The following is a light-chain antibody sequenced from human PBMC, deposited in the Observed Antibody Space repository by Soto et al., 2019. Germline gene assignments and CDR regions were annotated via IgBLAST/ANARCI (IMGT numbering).Light chain of an antibody. CDR2: DVS. J-gene: IGLJ1*01. CDR3: SSYAGTHIV. Sequence: LAQRPSAYGSPGQSVTISCTGTSSDVGGYNYVSWYQQHPGKAPKLMIYDVSKRPSGVPDRFSGSKSGNTASLTVSGLQAEDEADYYCSSYAGTHIVFGTGTKVTVL. V-gene: IGLV2-8*01. CDR1: SSDVGGYNY.